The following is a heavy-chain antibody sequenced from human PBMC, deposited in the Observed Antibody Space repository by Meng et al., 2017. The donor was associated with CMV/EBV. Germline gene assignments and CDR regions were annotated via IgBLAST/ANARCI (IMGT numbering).Heavy chain of an antibody. CDR2: IIPILGIA. J-gene: IGHJ5*02. V-gene: IGHV1-69*10. CDR1: VGTFISYS. CDR3: ARDRRGVQLERRGWFDP. Sequence: LVKVSCKASVGTFISYSISWVRQAPGQGLEWMGGIIPILGIANYAQKFQGRVTITSDKSTSTAYMELSSLRSEDTDVYYCARDRRGVQLERRGWFDPWGQGTLVTVSS. D-gene: IGHD1-1*01.